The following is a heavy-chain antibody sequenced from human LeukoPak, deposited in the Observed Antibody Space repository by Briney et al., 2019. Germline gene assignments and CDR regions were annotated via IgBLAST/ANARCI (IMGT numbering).Heavy chain of an antibody. CDR1: GYSISSGYY. D-gene: IGHD1-26*01. Sequence: TSETLSLTCSVSGYSISSGYYWGWIRQPPGKGLEWIGSIYQSGTTSYNPSLKSRVTISVDTSKNQFSLKLSSVTAADTAVYYCARGRSYSSAFDIWGQGTMVTVSS. V-gene: IGHV4-38-2*02. CDR3: ARGRSYSSAFDI. CDR2: IYQSGTT. J-gene: IGHJ3*02.